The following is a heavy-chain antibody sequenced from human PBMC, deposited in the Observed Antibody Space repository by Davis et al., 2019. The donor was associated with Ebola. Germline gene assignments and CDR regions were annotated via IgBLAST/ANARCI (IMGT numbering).Heavy chain of an antibody. Sequence: GESLKISCAASGFTFNTYAMTWVRQAPGQGLEWVSAISGSGGSTYYADSVKGRFTISRDNSKNTLYLQMNSLRAEDTAVYYCAKVELHHYWGQGTLVTVSS. J-gene: IGHJ4*02. D-gene: IGHD1-7*01. CDR2: ISGSGGST. CDR3: AKVELHHY. V-gene: IGHV3-23*01. CDR1: GFTFNTYA.